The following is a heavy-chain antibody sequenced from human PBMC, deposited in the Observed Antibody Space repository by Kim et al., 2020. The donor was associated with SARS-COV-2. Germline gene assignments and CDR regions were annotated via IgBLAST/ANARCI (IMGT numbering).Heavy chain of an antibody. J-gene: IGHJ6*02. D-gene: IGHD5-12*01. Sequence: ADSVKGRLTISRDNSKNTLYLQMNSLRAEDTAVYYCARGGKGSYYYGMDVWGQGTTVTVSS. V-gene: IGHV3-30*01. CDR3: ARGGKGSYYYGMDV.